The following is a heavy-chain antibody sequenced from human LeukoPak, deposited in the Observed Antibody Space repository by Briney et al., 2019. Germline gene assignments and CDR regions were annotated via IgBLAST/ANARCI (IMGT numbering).Heavy chain of an antibody. CDR2: IIPIFGTA. Sequence: GASVKVSCKASGGTFSSYAISWVRQAPGQGLEWMGGIIPIFGTANYAQKFQGRVTITADESTSTAYMELSSLRSEDTAVYYCARETFDYGDYGGDYWGQGTLVTVSS. CDR3: ARETFDYGDYGGDY. J-gene: IGHJ4*02. CDR1: GGTFSSYA. V-gene: IGHV1-69*13. D-gene: IGHD4-17*01.